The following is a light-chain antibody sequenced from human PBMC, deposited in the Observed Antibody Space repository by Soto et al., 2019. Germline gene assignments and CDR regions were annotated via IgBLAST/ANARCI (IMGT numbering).Light chain of an antibody. CDR1: QSVSSSY. Sequence: EIVLTQSPGTLSLSLGERATLSCRASQSVSSSYLAWYQQKPGQAPRLLIYGASSRATGIPGRFSGSGSGTDFTLTISRLEPEDFAMYYCQQYGGSPRTFGQGTQVEIK. V-gene: IGKV3-20*01. CDR3: QQYGGSPRT. CDR2: GAS. J-gene: IGKJ1*01.